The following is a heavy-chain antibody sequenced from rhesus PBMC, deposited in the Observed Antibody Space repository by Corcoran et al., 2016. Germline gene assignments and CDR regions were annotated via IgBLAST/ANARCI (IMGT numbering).Heavy chain of an antibody. CDR1: GFSISTTGTG. V-gene: IGHV2-95*01. Sequence: QVTLKESGPALVKPTQTLTLTCTFSGFSISTTGTGVGWIRQPPGKALECLATIYWNDSKYYSTSLRSRLTISKDTSKNQVVLTMTNMDPVDTATYYCAQLAAAGASVFDFWGQGVLVTVSS. CDR3: AQLAAAGASVFDF. D-gene: IGHD6-25*01. J-gene: IGHJ4*01. CDR2: IYWNDSK.